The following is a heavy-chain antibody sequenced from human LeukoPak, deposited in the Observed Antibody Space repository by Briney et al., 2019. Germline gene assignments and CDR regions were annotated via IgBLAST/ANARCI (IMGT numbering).Heavy chain of an antibody. D-gene: IGHD1-26*01. V-gene: IGHV3-23*01. CDR2: ISGSGGST. CDR3: ASSGSYRFDY. Sequence: PGGSLRLSCAASGFTFSSYAMNWVRQAPGKGLEWVSAISGSGGSTYYADSVKGRLTISRDKSKNTLYLQMNSLGAEDTAVYYCASSGSYRFDYWGQGTLVTVSS. CDR1: GFTFSSYA. J-gene: IGHJ4*02.